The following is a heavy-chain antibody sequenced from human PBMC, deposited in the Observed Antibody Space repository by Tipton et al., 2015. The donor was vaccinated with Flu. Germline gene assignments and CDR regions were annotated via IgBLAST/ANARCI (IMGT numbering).Heavy chain of an antibody. V-gene: IGHV4-39*07. J-gene: IGHJ6*02. D-gene: IGHD1-26*01. CDR2: MYHNGGT. Sequence: TLSLTCTVSGATISSTSYFWGWIRQPPGKGLEWIGTMYHNGGTYFNPSLQSRVSMAVDTPKNQFSLRLTSVTAADMAVYYCARGRVGPPPAAYGLDVWGQGTKVTVSS. CDR3: ARGRVGPPPAAYGLDV. CDR1: GATISSTSYF.